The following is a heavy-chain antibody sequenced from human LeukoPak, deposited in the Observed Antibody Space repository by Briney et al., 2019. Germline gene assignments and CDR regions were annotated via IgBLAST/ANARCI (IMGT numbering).Heavy chain of an antibody. D-gene: IGHD6-19*01. Sequence: TGGSLRLSCEASGFSVSSNYMSWVRQAPGKGLEWVSAISGSDGRTYYTDSVKGRFTISRDNSKNMLSLQMNSLRAEDTAVYYCAKEDGPGWWFESWGQGTLVTVSS. V-gene: IGHV3-23*01. J-gene: IGHJ5*01. CDR1: GFSVSSNY. CDR3: AKEDGPGWWFES. CDR2: ISGSDGRT.